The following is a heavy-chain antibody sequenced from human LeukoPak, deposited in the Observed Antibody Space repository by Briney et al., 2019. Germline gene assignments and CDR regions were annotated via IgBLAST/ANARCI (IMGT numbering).Heavy chain of an antibody. V-gene: IGHV4-59*01. CDR1: GGSISGYF. D-gene: IGHD6-13*01. J-gene: IGHJ4*02. CDR2: IYYSGGT. CDR3: ARDVPDYSAAGEHGDYFDY. Sequence: PSETLSLTCTVSGGSISGYFWSWIRQPPGKGLEWIGYIYYSGGTNYNPSLKSRVTISVDTSKNQFSLKLSSVTAADTAVYYCARDVPDYSAAGEHGDYFDYWGQGTLVTVSS.